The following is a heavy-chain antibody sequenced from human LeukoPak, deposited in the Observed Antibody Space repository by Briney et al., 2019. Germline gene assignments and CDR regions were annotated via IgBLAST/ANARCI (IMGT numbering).Heavy chain of an antibody. J-gene: IGHJ6*03. V-gene: IGHV1-69*13. CDR1: GGTFSSYA. CDR3: ARDLTDHYYGRDYYYYMDV. Sequence: ASVKVSCKASGGTFSSYAISWGRQAPGQGLEWMGGFIPIFGTANYAQKFQGRVTITADESTSTAYMELSSLRSEDTAVYYCARDLTDHYYGRDYYYYMDVWGKGTTVTISS. CDR2: FIPIFGTA. D-gene: IGHD3-10*01.